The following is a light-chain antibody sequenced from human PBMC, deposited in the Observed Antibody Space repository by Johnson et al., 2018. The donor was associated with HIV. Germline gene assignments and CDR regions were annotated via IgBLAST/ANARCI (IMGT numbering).Light chain of an antibody. CDR2: DNN. CDR1: SSNIENNY. Sequence: HSVLTQPPSVSAAPGQNITISCSGSSSNIENNYISWYQQLPGTPPKIIIYDNNHRPLGIPARFSGSKSGTSATLAITALPTGDEADYYCGTWDSSLSASYVFGTGTKVTVL. CDR3: GTWDSSLSASYV. J-gene: IGLJ1*01. V-gene: IGLV1-51*01.